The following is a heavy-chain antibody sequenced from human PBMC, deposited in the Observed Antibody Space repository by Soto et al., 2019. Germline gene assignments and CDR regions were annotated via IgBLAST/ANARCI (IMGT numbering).Heavy chain of an antibody. Sequence: GASVKVSCKASGYAFTGYYMHWVRRAPGQGLEWMGWINPNSGGTNYAQKFQGRVTMTRDTSISTAYMELSRLRSDDTAVYYCARGLLRYFDWLSDAFDIWGQGTMVTVS. CDR1: GYAFTGYY. V-gene: IGHV1-2*02. CDR3: ARGLLRYFDWLSDAFDI. CDR2: INPNSGGT. J-gene: IGHJ3*02. D-gene: IGHD3-9*01.